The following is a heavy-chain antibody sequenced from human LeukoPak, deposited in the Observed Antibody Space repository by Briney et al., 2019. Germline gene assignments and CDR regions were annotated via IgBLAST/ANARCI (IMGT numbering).Heavy chain of an antibody. CDR3: ARYYYDSSVPNAMDV. D-gene: IGHD3-22*01. CDR1: GFAFSTYS. Sequence: PGGSLRLSCAASGFAFSTYSMNWVRQAPGKGLEWVSSITSGSSYISYADSVKGRFTISRDNAKNSLYLQMNSLTAEDTAVYYCARYYYDSSVPNAMDVWGQGTTVTVSS. CDR2: ITSGSSYI. J-gene: IGHJ6*02. V-gene: IGHV3-21*01.